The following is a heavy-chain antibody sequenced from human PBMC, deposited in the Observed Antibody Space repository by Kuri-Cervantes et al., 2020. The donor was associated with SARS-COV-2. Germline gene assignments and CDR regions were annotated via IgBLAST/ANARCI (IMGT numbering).Heavy chain of an antibody. J-gene: IGHJ4*02. CDR3: ARSRVGPDSSGYYFDH. Sequence: SCKASGGTFSSYAMHWVRQAPGKGLEWVAVISYDGSNKYYADSVKGRFTISSDVSKNTVHLQMDRLRGEDTAIYYCARSRVGPDSSGYYFDHWGQGIPVTVSS. V-gene: IGHV3-30-3*01. CDR2: ISYDGSNK. D-gene: IGHD3-22*01. CDR1: GGTFSSYA.